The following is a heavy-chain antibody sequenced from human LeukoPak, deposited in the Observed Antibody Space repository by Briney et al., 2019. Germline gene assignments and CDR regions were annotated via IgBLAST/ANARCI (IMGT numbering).Heavy chain of an antibody. Sequence: GGSLRLSCAASGFTVSSNYMSWVRQAPGKGLEWVSVIYSGGSTYYADSVKGRFTISRDNSKNTLYLQMNSPRAEDTAVYYCAKDLTDGYDFWSGYSPPFDYWGQGTLVTVSS. CDR1: GFTVSSNY. CDR3: AKDLTDGYDFWSGYSPPFDY. V-gene: IGHV3-53*01. D-gene: IGHD3-3*01. J-gene: IGHJ4*02. CDR2: IYSGGST.